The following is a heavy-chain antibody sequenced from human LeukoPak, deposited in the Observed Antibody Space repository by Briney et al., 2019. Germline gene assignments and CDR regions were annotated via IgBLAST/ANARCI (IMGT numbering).Heavy chain of an antibody. CDR2: ISYDGSNK. Sequence: PGGSLRLSCAASGFSLSAYGVHWVRQAPGKGLEWVAVISYDGSNKYYADSVKGRFTVSRDNSKNTLYLQMNSLRAEDTAVYYCARESIYVVTTPRNAFDIWGQGTMVTVSS. CDR1: GFSLSAYG. V-gene: IGHV3-30*19. CDR3: ARESIYVVTTPRNAFDI. D-gene: IGHD3-22*01. J-gene: IGHJ3*02.